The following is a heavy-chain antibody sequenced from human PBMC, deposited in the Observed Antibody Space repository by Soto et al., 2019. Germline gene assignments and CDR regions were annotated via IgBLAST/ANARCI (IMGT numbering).Heavy chain of an antibody. Sequence: ASVKVSCKASGYTFTNYGISWVRQAPGQGLEWMGWISVNNGNTKYGQNIQGRVTMTADTSTSTAYMELRSLRSDDTAVFYWARDPLYGDHTYLHYRLAVSGQGTTVTGSS. CDR2: ISVNNGNT. CDR3: ARDPLYGDHTYLHYRLAV. J-gene: IGHJ6*02. D-gene: IGHD4-17*01. CDR1: GYTFTNYG. V-gene: IGHV1-18*01.